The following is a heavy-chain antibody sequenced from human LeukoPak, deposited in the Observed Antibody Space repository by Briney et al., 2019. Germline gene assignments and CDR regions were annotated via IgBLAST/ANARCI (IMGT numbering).Heavy chain of an antibody. J-gene: IGHJ5*02. CDR3: ARHSGSGSLSRPFDP. Sequence: SETLSLTCSVSGASGTSGGFYWGWLRQPPGKGPEWIATVYYTGSTYYNPSLKSRVTISIDTSKNQFSLRLTSVTATDTAIYHCARHSGSGSLSRPFDPWGQGTLVTVSS. V-gene: IGHV4-39*01. D-gene: IGHD3-10*01. CDR2: VYYTGST. CDR1: GASGTSGGFY.